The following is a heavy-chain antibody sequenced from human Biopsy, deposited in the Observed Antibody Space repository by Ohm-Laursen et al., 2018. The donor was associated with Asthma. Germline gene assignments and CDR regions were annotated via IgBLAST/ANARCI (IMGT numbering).Heavy chain of an antibody. CDR3: ARHWDWGSFFDY. Sequence: SETLSLTCTVSGVSIRSYYWTWIRQPPGKGLEWIGNIHYSGSTYSNPSLKSRVTISVDTSKKQISLRLSSVIAADTAVYYYARHWDWGSFFDYWGQGTPVTVSS. CDR2: IHYSGST. J-gene: IGHJ4*02. CDR1: GVSIRSYY. D-gene: IGHD7-27*01. V-gene: IGHV4-59*01.